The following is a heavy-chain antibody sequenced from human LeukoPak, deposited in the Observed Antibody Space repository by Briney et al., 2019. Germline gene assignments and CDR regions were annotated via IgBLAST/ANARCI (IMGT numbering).Heavy chain of an antibody. CDR3: AAFLSGTYWYFDY. Sequence: PSETLSLTCTLSGGSISNYYWSWIRQPAEKGLEWIGHIYTSGSTNYYTSGSTDYNPSLKSRVTISLDRSKNQFSLKLSSVTAADTAVYYCAAFLSGTYWYFDYWGQGALVTVSS. D-gene: IGHD1-26*01. CDR2: IYTSGST. CDR1: GGSISNYY. J-gene: IGHJ4*02. V-gene: IGHV4-4*07.